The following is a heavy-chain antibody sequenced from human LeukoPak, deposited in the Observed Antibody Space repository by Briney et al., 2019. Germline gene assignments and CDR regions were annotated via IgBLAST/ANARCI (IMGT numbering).Heavy chain of an antibody. CDR3: ARANRYYVFWSGYHHYFDY. CDR2: IGTAGDT. Sequence: PGGSLRLSCAASGFTFSSYDMHWVRQATGKGLEWVSAIGTAGDTYYPGSVKGRFTISRENAKTSLYLQMNSLRAGNTAVYYCARANRYYVFWSGYHHYFDYWGQGTLVTVSS. CDR1: GFTFSSYD. D-gene: IGHD3-3*01. J-gene: IGHJ4*02. V-gene: IGHV3-13*01.